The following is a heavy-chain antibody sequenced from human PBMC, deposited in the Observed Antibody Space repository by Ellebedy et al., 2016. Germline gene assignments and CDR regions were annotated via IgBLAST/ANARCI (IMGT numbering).Heavy chain of an antibody. CDR3: AKDVGTVYYYYMDV. CDR1: GFIFSSCV. J-gene: IGHJ6*03. V-gene: IGHV3-23*01. CDR2: ITGSGSGT. D-gene: IGHD1-26*01. Sequence: GGSLRLSXSASGFIFSSCVMNWVRQAPGKGLEGVSGITGSGSGTDYADSVKGRFTISRDNSKNKVYLQMNSLRAEDTAVYYCAKDVGTVYYYYMDVWGKGTTVTVSS.